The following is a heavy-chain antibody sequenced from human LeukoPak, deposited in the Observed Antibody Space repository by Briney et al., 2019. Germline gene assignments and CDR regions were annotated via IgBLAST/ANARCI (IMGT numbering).Heavy chain of an antibody. CDR3: ARGDGGIAARPSFNSDFGY. CDR2: MGTSSTTI. V-gene: IGHV3-48*04. CDR1: GFTFSSYT. D-gene: IGHD6-6*01. J-gene: IGHJ4*02. Sequence: PGGSLRLSFAASGFTFSSYTMNWVRQPPGKGLEWVSNMGTSSTTIYYADSVKGRFTISRDNAKNSLYLQMNSLRAEDTAVYYCARGDGGIAARPSFNSDFGYWGQGTLVTVSS.